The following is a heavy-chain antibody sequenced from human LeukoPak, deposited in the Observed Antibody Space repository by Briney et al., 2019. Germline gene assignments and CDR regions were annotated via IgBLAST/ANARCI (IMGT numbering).Heavy chain of an antibody. J-gene: IGHJ6*02. CDR2: IYYSGST. CDR3: ARAQVDYNNGPGSRGYYSYGMDV. D-gene: IGHD4-11*01. V-gene: IGHV4-59*01. Sequence: PSETLSLTCTVSGGSISTYYGNWIRRAPGKGLEWIGYIYYSGSTNYNPSLKSRVTMSVDTSRNQFSLKLSSVTAADTAVYYCARAQVDYNNGPGSRGYYSYGMDVWGQGTTVTVSS. CDR1: GGSISTYY.